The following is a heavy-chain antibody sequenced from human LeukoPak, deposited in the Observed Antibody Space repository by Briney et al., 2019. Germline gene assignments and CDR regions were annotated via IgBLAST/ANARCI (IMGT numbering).Heavy chain of an antibody. V-gene: IGHV4-4*07. J-gene: IGHJ5*02. CDR2: IYTSGST. D-gene: IGHD1-1*01. CDR3: ARGRGWNDLNWFDP. CDR1: GGSISSYY. Sequence: SETLSLTCTVSGGSISSYYWSWIRQPAGKGLEWIGRIYTSGSTNYNPSLKSRVTMSVDTSKNQFSLKLSSVTAADTAVYYCARGRGWNDLNWFDPWGQGTLVTVSS.